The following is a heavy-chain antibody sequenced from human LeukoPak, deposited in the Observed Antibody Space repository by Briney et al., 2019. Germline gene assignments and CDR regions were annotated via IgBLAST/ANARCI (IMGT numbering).Heavy chain of an antibody. J-gene: IGHJ4*02. CDR1: GGSISSSSYY. CDR3: ARFPWYSSGWYGSRHFDY. Sequence: SETLSLTCTVSGGSISSSSYYWGWIRQPPGKGLEWIGEINHSGSTNYNPSLKSRVTISVDTSKNQFSLKLSSVTAADTAVYYCARFPWYSSGWYGSRHFDYWGQGTLVTVSS. CDR2: INHSGST. V-gene: IGHV4-39*07. D-gene: IGHD6-19*01.